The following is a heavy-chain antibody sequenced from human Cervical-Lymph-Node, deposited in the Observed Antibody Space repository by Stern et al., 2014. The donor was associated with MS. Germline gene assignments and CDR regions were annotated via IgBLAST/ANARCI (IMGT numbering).Heavy chain of an antibody. CDR2: IIPYFGTA. J-gene: IGHJ4*02. D-gene: IGHD2-2*01. V-gene: IGHV1-69*06. CDR3: VRDQAGVVVY. CDR1: RYTFSTFG. Sequence: QLVQSGAEVKKPGASLKVSCKASRYTFSTFGISWVRQAPGQGLEWMGGIIPYFGTANYAQKVQGRFTITADSSTSTVTLALSSLRSEDTAVYYGVRDQAGVVVYWGQGTLVTVSS.